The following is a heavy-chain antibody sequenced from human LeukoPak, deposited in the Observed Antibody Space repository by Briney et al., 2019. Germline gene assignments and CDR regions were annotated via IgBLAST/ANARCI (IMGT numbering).Heavy chain of an antibody. J-gene: IGHJ4*02. CDR2: IYYSGST. V-gene: IGHV4-59*01. Sequence: SETLSLTCTVSGASISSYYWSWIRQPPGKGLEWIGYIYYSGSTNYNPSLKSRVTISVDTSKNQFSLKLSSVTAADTAVYYCARGYPQKYYDFWSGYYTGINFDYWGQGTLVTVSS. CDR1: GASISSYY. CDR3: ARGYPQKYYDFWSGYYTGINFDY. D-gene: IGHD3-3*01.